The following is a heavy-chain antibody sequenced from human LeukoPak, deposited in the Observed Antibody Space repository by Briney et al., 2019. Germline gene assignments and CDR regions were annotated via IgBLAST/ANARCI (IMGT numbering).Heavy chain of an antibody. Sequence: PSETLSLTCTVSGGSISSSSYYWGWIRQPPGKGLEWIGSIYYSGSTYYNPSLKSRVTISVDTSKNQFSLKLSSVTAADTAVYYCARRGFGGVIGFGYWGQGTLVTVSS. V-gene: IGHV4-39*01. CDR1: GGSISSSSYY. J-gene: IGHJ4*02. D-gene: IGHD3-16*02. CDR3: ARRGFGGVIGFGY. CDR2: IYYSGST.